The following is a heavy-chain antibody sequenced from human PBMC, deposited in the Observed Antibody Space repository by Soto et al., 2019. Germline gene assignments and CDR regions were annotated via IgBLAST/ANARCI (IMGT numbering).Heavy chain of an antibody. J-gene: IGHJ6*02. Sequence: GASVKVSCKASGYTFTGYYMHWVRQAPGQGLEWMGWINPNSGGTNYAQKFQGWVTMTRDTSISTAYMELSRLRSDDTAVYYCARERGYSYGYVDDYHYGMDVWGQGTTVTVSS. CDR3: ARERGYSYGYVDDYHYGMDV. CDR1: GYTFTGYY. D-gene: IGHD5-18*01. V-gene: IGHV1-2*04. CDR2: INPNSGGT.